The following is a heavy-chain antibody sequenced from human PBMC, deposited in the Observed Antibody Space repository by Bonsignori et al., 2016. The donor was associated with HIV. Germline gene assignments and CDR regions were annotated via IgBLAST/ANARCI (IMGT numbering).Heavy chain of an antibody. CDR3: AGTNSGSY. CDR1: GLTLSRYW. D-gene: IGHD1-26*01. V-gene: IGHV3-7*01. J-gene: IGHJ4*02. Sequence: EVELVESGGGLVQPGGSLRLSCAASGLTLSRYWMNWVRQAPGKGLEWVANIKQDGSEKYYVDSVKGRFTISRDNAKNSLYLQMNSLRAEDTAVYYCAGTNSGSYWGQGTLVTVSS. CDR2: IKQDGSEK.